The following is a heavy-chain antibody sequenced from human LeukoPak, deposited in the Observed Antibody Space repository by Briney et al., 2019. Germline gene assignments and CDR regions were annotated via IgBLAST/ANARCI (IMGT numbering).Heavy chain of an antibody. CDR3: ASAGPYYDFWSGYPLDY. CDR1: GFTFSSYG. CDR2: ISGSGGST. V-gene: IGHV3-23*01. Sequence: GGSLRLSCAASGFTFSSYGMSWVRQAPGKGLEWVSAISGSGGSTYYADSVKGRFTISRDNSKNTLYLQMNSLRAEDTAVYYCASAGPYYDFWSGYPLDYWGQGTLVTVSS. J-gene: IGHJ4*02. D-gene: IGHD3-3*01.